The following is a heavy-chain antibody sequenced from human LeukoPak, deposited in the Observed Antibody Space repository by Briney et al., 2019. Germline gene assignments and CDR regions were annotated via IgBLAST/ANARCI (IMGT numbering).Heavy chain of an antibody. Sequence: SETPSLTCTVSGGSISSGGYYWSWIRQHPGKGLEWIGYIYYSGSTYYNPSLKSRVTISVDTSKNQFSLKLSSVTAADTAAYYCARGGNSECLDYWGQGTLVTVSS. CDR1: GGSISSGGYY. CDR3: ARGGNSECLDY. D-gene: IGHD4-23*01. CDR2: IYYSGST. J-gene: IGHJ4*02. V-gene: IGHV4-31*03.